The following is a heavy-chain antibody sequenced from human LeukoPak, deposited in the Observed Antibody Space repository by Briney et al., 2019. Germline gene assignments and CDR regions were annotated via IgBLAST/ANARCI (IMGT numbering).Heavy chain of an antibody. Sequence: GGSLRLSCGASGFTFSTYWMSWVRQAPGKGLEWVANIKQNGGENYYVDSVRGLFTVSRHNAMSAVYLQMKSLRAEDTAVYYCAREVGYCTTTTCYIGDHYMDVWGKGPTVTVSS. CDR2: IKQNGGEN. CDR1: GFTFSTYW. D-gene: IGHD2-2*01. CDR3: AREVGYCTTTTCYIGDHYMDV. V-gene: IGHV3-7*01. J-gene: IGHJ6*03.